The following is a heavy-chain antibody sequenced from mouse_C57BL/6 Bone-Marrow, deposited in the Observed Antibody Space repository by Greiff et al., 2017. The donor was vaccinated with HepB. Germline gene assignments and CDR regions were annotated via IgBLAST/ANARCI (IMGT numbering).Heavy chain of an antibody. D-gene: IGHD4-1*01. CDR3: ATANWEWYFDV. CDR2: INPNNGGT. J-gene: IGHJ1*03. V-gene: IGHV1-18*01. CDR1: GYTFTDYN. Sequence: EVQGVESGPELVKPGASVKIPCKASGYTFTDYNMDWVKQSHGKSLEWIGDINPNNGGTIYNQKFKGKATVTVDKSSSTAYMELRSLTSEDTAVYYCATANWEWYFDVWGTGTTVTVSS.